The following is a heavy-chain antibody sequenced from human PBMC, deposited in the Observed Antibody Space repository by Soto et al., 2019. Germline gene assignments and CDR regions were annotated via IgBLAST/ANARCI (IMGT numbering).Heavy chain of an antibody. D-gene: IGHD2-21*02. Sequence: SETLSLTCTVSGGSISSSSYYWGWIRQPPGKGLEWIGSIYYSGSTYYNPSLKSRVTISVDTSKNQFSLNLSSVTAADTAVYYCARLSDQDLNYGMDVWGQGNTVT. V-gene: IGHV4-39*01. CDR2: IYYSGST. CDR3: ARLSDQDLNYGMDV. J-gene: IGHJ6*02. CDR1: GGSISSSSYY.